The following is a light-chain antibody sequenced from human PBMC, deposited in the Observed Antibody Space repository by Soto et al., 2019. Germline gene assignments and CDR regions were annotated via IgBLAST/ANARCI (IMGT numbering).Light chain of an antibody. V-gene: IGKV3-11*01. J-gene: IGKJ5*01. CDR3: QQRSNLPPT. CDR2: DAS. Sequence: EIVLTQSPGTLSLSPWERATLSCRASQFIDRYLAWYRQIPGQAPRLLIYDASNRATGIPDRFSGGGSGTDFTLTISSREPEDFAVYYCQQRSNLPPTFGQGTRLEIK. CDR1: QFIDRY.